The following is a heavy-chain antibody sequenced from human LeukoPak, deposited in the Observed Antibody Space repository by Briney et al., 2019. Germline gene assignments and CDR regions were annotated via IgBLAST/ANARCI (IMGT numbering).Heavy chain of an antibody. V-gene: IGHV3-21*01. CDR3: ARGEGGDAFDI. J-gene: IGHJ3*02. CDR2: ISSSSSYI. Sequence: GGSLRLSCAAPGFTFSSYSMNWVRQAPGKGLEWVSSISSSSSYIYYADSVKGRFTISRDNAKNSLYLQMNSLRAEDTAVYYCARGEGGDAFDIWGQGTMVTVSS. D-gene: IGHD2-21*02. CDR1: GFTFSSYS.